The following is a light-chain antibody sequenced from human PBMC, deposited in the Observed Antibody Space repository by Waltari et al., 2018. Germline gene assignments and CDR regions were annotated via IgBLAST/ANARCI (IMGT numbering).Light chain of an antibody. CDR1: QSVSSN. J-gene: IGKJ4*01. Sequence: EIVMTPSPATLSVSHGERATLPCRASQSVSSNLAWYQQKPGQAPRLLIYGASTRATGIPARFSGSGSGTEFTLTISSLQSEDFAVYYCQQYNNWPPVTFGGGTKVEIK. CDR2: GAS. CDR3: QQYNNWPPVT. V-gene: IGKV3-15*01.